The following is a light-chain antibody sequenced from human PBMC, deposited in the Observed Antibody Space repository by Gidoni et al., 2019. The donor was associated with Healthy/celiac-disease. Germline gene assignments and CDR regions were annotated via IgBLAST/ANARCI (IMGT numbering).Light chain of an antibody. CDR1: QDISNY. V-gene: IGKV1-33*01. CDR2: DAS. Sequence: DIQMTQSPSSLSASVGDRVTITCQASQDISNYLNWYQQKTGKAPKLLIYDASNLETGVPSRFSGSGSGTDFTFTISSLQPEDIATYYCQQYDNLPWTFXXXTKVEIK. J-gene: IGKJ1*01. CDR3: QQYDNLPWT.